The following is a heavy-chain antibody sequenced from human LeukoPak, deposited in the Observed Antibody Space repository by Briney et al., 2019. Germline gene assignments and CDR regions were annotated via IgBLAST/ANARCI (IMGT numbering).Heavy chain of an antibody. CDR1: GFTFSSYS. CDR2: ISSSSSTI. V-gene: IGHV3-48*04. CDR3: SKDLTSDFGGDLDP. J-gene: IGHJ5*02. Sequence: SGGSLRLSCAASGFTFSSYSMNWVRQAPGKGLEWVSYISSSSSTIYYADSVKGRFTISRDNAKNSLYLQMNSLRVEDAAVYYCSKDLTSDFGGDLDPWGQGTLVTVSS. D-gene: IGHD3-10*01.